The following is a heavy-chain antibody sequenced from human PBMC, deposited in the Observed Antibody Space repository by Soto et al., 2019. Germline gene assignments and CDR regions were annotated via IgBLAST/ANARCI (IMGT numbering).Heavy chain of an antibody. CDR3: ARDQSPVTPGTSLDM. D-gene: IGHD1-1*01. J-gene: IGHJ3*02. Sequence: QEQLVESGGGAVQAGRSLRLSCAASGFNFKNFGMHWVRQVPGKGLEWVAGLYRDGSNQFYDAAVRGRFIVSRDNAKDTLFLQMDSLRVDDTAVYYCARDQSPVTPGTSLDMWGQGTVVTVSS. CDR2: LYRDGSNQ. V-gene: IGHV3-33*01. CDR1: GFNFKNFG.